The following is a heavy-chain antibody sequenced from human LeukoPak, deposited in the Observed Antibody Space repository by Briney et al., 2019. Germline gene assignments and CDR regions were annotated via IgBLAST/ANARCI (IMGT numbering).Heavy chain of an antibody. D-gene: IGHD2-15*01. CDR3: ARQEVVVVAAHGTFDI. CDR1: GFTFSSYS. V-gene: IGHV3-21*01. CDR2: ISSSSSYI. J-gene: IGHJ3*02. Sequence: GGSLRLSCAASGFTFSSYSMNWVRQAPGKGLEWVSSISSSSSYIYYADSVKGRFTISRDNAKNSLYLQMNSLRAEDTAVYYCARQEVVVVAAHGTFDIWGQGTMVTVSS.